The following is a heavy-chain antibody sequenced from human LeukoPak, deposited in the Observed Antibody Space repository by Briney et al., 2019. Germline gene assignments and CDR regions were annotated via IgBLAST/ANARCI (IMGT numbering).Heavy chain of an antibody. J-gene: IGHJ6*02. CDR1: GFTFSSYSM. D-gene: IGHD1-26*01. CDR2: IHPGGST. Sequence: GSLRLSCAASGFTFSSYSMNWVRQAPGKGLEWIGEIHPGGSTNYNPSLKSRVTISIDKSKNQFSLKMSSVTAADTAVYYCARSRDTTNYYGMDVWGQGTTVTVSS. CDR3: ARSRDTTNYYGMDV. V-gene: IGHV4-4*02.